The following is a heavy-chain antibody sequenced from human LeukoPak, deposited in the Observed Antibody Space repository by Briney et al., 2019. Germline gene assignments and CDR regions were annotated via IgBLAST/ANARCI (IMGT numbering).Heavy chain of an antibody. CDR1: GYTFTSYG. V-gene: IGHV1-18*01. CDR2: ISAYNGNT. Sequence: ASVKVSCKASGYTFTSYGISWVRQAPGQGLEWMAWISAYNGNTNYAQKLQGRVTMTTDTSTSTAYMELRSLRSDDTAVYYCASIRSGSTAPYYYYMDVWGKGTTVTVSS. CDR3: ASIRSGSTAPYYYYMDV. J-gene: IGHJ6*03. D-gene: IGHD1-26*01.